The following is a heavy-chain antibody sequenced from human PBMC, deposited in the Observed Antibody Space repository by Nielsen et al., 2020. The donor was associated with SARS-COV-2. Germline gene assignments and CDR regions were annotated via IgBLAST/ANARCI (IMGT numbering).Heavy chain of an antibody. D-gene: IGHD5-12*01. J-gene: IGHJ4*02. CDR1: GYTFTKYD. CDR2: MNPNSGKT. V-gene: IGHV1-8*01. Sequence: ASVKVSCTASGYTFTKYDINWVRQATGKGLEWMGWMNPNSGKTGYAQKFQGRFTMTRNNSRRKAYMELSSLRSEDTDVYYCARAAGYSCYDYSYWGQGILVTVSS. CDR3: ARAAGYSCYDYSY.